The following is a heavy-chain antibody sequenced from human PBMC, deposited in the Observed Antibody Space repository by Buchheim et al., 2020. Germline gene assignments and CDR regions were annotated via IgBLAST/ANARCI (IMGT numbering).Heavy chain of an antibody. CDR3: ARGISTIFGVVITSGMDV. Sequence: QVQLVQSGAEVKKPGSSVKVSCKASGGTFSSYAISWVRQAPGQGLEWMGRIIPILGIANYAQQFQGRVTITADKSTSTAYMELSSLRSEDTAVYYCARGISTIFGVVITSGMDVWGQGTT. D-gene: IGHD3-3*01. V-gene: IGHV1-69*04. CDR1: GGTFSSYA. CDR2: IIPILGIA. J-gene: IGHJ6*02.